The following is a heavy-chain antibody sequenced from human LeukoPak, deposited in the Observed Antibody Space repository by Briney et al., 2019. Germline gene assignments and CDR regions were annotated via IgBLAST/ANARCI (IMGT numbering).Heavy chain of an antibody. CDR3: ARGYCSSTSCYAADY. J-gene: IGHJ4*02. CDR1: GYTFTSYG. CDR2: ISAYNGNT. D-gene: IGHD2-2*01. Sequence: ASVKVSCKATGYTFTSYGISWVRQAPGQGLGWMGWISAYNGNTNYAQKLQGRVTMTTDTSTSTAYMELRSLRSDDTAVYYCARGYCSSTSCYAADYWGQGTLVTVSS. V-gene: IGHV1-18*01.